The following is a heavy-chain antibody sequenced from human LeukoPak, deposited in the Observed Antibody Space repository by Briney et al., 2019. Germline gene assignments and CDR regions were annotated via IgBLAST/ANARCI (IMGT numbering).Heavy chain of an antibody. V-gene: IGHV4-61*02. D-gene: IGHD5-18*01. Sequence: SQSLSLTCTVAGASVSSGRYGSAWLRQPAWRGLEWFVRMYASGSTHHHPSLKRPFTIPVDTTKNQCSLMLSSLTPPYTAVYYCARHVDRYTYGYRPTQVYWYFDLWGRGTLVTVSS. CDR3: ARHVDRYTYGYRPTQVYWYFDL. CDR2: MYASGST. CDR1: GASVSSGRYG. J-gene: IGHJ2*01.